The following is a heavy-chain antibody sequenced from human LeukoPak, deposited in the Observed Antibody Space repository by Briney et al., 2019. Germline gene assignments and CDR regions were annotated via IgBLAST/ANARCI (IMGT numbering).Heavy chain of an antibody. V-gene: IGHV4-59*08. Sequence: PSETLSLTCTVSGGSISSYYWSWIRQPPGKGLEWIGYIHYSGSTVYNPSLMGRITISMDTSKNQFSVKVTSATAADTAIYFCARSDGFNYGRLFDYWGRGTLVTVSS. CDR1: GGSISSYY. J-gene: IGHJ4*02. CDR3: ARSDGFNYGRLFDY. D-gene: IGHD5-18*01. CDR2: IHYSGST.